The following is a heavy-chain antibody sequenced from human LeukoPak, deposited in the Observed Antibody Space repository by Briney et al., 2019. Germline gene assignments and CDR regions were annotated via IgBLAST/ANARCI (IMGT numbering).Heavy chain of an antibody. D-gene: IGHD2-2*01. CDR1: GFTFSNYA. CDR3: AKDPDCSSISCRAPFDY. J-gene: IGHJ4*02. V-gene: IGHV3-23*01. Sequence: GGSLRLSCAASGFTFSNYAMSWVRQAPGKGLEWVSLISGSGASKYYADSVKGRFTVSRGNSKNAVCLQMNSLRAEDTAVYYCAKDPDCSSISCRAPFDYWGQGTLVTVSS. CDR2: ISGSGASK.